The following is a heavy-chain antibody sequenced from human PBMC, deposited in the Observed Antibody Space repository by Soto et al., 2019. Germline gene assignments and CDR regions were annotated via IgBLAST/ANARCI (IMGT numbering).Heavy chain of an antibody. D-gene: IGHD6-19*01. Sequence: SGALSLTCSVSGGSITSGGYSWRWIRQPPGKGLEWIGYIYHSGSTYYNPSLKSRVTISVDRSKNQFSLKLSSVTAADTAVYYCASYSSGRWFDPWGQGTLVTSPQ. V-gene: IGHV4-30-2*01. CDR3: ASYSSGRWFDP. CDR1: GGSITSGGYS. J-gene: IGHJ5*02. CDR2: IYHSGST.